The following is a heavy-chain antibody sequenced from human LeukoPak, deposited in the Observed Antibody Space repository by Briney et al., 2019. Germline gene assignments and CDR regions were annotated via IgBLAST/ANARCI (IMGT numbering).Heavy chain of an antibody. CDR1: GFTFSSYW. V-gene: IGHV3-7*01. J-gene: IGHJ4*02. CDR2: IKQDGSEK. D-gene: IGHD3-16*02. CDR3: ARGDDYVWGSYRPPLDY. Sequence: QAGGSLRLSCAASGFTFSSYWMSWVRQAPGKGLEWVANIKQDGSEKYYVDSVKGRFTISRDNAKNSLYLQMNSLRAEDTAVYYCARGDDYVWGSYRPPLDYWGQGTLVTVSS.